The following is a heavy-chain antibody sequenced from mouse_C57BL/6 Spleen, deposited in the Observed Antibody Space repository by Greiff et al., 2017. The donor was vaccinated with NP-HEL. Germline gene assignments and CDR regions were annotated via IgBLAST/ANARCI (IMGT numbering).Heavy chain of an antibody. Sequence: VQLQQSGPELVKPGASVKISCKASGYSFTDYNMNWVKQSNGKSLEWIGVINPNYGTTSYNQKFKGKATLTVDQSSSAAYMQLNVLTSEDSAVYYCSREGYGSPYYYDYWGKGTTLTVAS. CDR1: GYSFTDYN. CDR3: SREGYGSPYYYDY. J-gene: IGHJ2*01. CDR2: INPNYGTT. V-gene: IGHV1-39*01. D-gene: IGHD1-1*01.